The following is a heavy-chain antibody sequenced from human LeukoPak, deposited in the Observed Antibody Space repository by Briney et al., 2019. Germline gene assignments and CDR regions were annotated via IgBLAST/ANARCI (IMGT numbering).Heavy chain of an antibody. D-gene: IGHD6-13*01. J-gene: IGHJ6*03. CDR3: ARAGRDSSSSLRNYYYYMDV. CDR2: IIPIFGTA. Sequence: ASVKVSCKASGGTFSSYAISWVRQAPGQGLEWMGGIIPIFGTANYAQKFQGRVTITADKSTSTAYMELSSLRSEDTAVYYCARAGRDSSSSLRNYYYYMDVWGKGTTVTVSS. CDR1: GGTFSSYA. V-gene: IGHV1-69*06.